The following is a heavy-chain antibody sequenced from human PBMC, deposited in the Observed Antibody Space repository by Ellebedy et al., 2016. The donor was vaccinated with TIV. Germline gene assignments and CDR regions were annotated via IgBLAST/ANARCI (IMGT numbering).Heavy chain of an antibody. CDR2: ISSSGSTI. CDR1: GFTFSDYY. D-gene: IGHD3-16*01. CDR3: ARDAGDARDYYYGMDV. Sequence: GGSLRLXXAASGFTFSDYYMSWIRQAPGKGLEWVSYISSSGSTIYYADSVKGRFTISRDNAKNSLYLHMNSLRAEDTAVYYCARDAGDARDYYYGMDVWGQGTTVTVSS. V-gene: IGHV3-11*01. J-gene: IGHJ6*02.